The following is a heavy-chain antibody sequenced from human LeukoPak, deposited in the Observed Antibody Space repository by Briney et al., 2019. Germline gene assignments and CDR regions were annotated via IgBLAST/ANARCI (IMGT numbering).Heavy chain of an antibody. CDR1: GFTFSSYW. J-gene: IGHJ4*02. CDR2: IKSDGSST. CDR3: VILGDIYYFDY. V-gene: IGHV3-74*01. Sequence: PGESLRLSCAASGFTFSSYWMHWVRQAPGKGLVWVSRIKSDGSSTSYADSVKGRFTISRDNAKNTLYLQMSSLRAEDTAVYFCVILGDIYYFDYWGQGTLVTVSS. D-gene: IGHD1-26*01.